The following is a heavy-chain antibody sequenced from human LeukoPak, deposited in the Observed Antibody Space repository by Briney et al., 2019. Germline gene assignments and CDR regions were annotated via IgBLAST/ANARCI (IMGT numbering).Heavy chain of an antibody. V-gene: IGHV4-59*08. J-gene: IGHJ4*02. Sequence: SETLSLTCTVSGGSISSYYWSWIRPPPGEGLEWIGYIYYSGSTNYNPSLKSQVTISVDTSKNQFSLKLSSVTAADTAVYYCARYATVTAYFDYWGQGTLVTVSS. CDR2: IYYSGST. CDR1: GGSISSYY. CDR3: ARYATVTAYFDY. D-gene: IGHD4-17*01.